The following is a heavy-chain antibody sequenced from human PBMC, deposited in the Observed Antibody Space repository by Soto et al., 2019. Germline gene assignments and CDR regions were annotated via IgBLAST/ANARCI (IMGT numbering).Heavy chain of an antibody. D-gene: IGHD5-18*01. V-gene: IGHV3-30*18. CDR3: AKGGVQLWVRGDAGDI. J-gene: IGHJ3*02. CDR1: GFTFSSYG. Sequence: QVQLVESGGGVVQPGRSLRLSCAASGFTFSSYGMHWVRQAPGTGLGGVAVISYDGSNKYYADSVKGRFTISRDSSKNTPYLQMNSLRAEDTAVYYCAKGGVQLWVRGDAGDIWGQGTMVTVSS. CDR2: ISYDGSNK.